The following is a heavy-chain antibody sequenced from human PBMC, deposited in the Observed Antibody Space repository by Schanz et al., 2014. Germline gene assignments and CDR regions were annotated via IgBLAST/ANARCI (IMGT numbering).Heavy chain of an antibody. CDR1: GFSFSDYG. V-gene: IGHV3-30*18. CDR2: ISYHGSER. Sequence: QVVLMESGGGVVQPGRSLRLSCAGSGFSFSDYGMHWVRQAPGRGLEWVAVISYHGSERYYADSVKGRFTISRDNSKNPLYLQMNSLRTEDTAVYFCAKSYDTSGYSGFDYWGQGTLVTVSS. J-gene: IGHJ4*02. CDR3: AKSYDTSGYSGFDY. D-gene: IGHD3-22*01.